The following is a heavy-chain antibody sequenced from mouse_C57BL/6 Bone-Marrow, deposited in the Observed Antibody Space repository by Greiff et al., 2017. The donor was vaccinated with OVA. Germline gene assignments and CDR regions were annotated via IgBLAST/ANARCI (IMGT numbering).Heavy chain of an antibody. CDR1: GYTFTSYW. Sequence: VQLQQPGAELVKPGASVKLSCKASGYTFTSYWMHWVKQRPGQGLEWIGMIHPNSGSTNYNEKFKSKATLTVDKSSSTAYMQLSSLTSEDSAVYYCARGDTTVYQPRGYWGQGTTLTVSS. CDR3: ARGDTTVYQPRGY. CDR2: IHPNSGST. D-gene: IGHD1-1*01. V-gene: IGHV1-64*01. J-gene: IGHJ2*01.